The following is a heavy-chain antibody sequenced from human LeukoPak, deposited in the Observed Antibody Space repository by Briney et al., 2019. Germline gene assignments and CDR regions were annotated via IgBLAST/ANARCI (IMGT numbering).Heavy chain of an antibody. CDR2: IYYSGST. Sequence: SETLSLTCTVSGGSISSYYWSWIRQPAGKGLEWIGYIYYSGSTNYNPSLKSRVTISVDTSKNRFSLKLSSVTAADTAVYYCAREGAIYCSGGSCYDNWFDPWGQGTLVTVSS. V-gene: IGHV4-59*01. J-gene: IGHJ5*02. CDR1: GGSISSYY. CDR3: AREGAIYCSGGSCYDNWFDP. D-gene: IGHD2-15*01.